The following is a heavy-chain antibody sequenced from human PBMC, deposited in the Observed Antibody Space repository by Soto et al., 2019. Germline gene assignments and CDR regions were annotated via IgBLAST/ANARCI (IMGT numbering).Heavy chain of an antibody. CDR3: ARGSRKSMGY. Sequence: QVPLQQWGAGLLKPSETLSLTCAVYGGSFSGYYWSWIRQPPGKGLEWIGEINHSGSTNYNPSLKSRVTLSVDTSKNQFSLKLSSVTAADTAVYYCARGSRKSMGYWGQGTLVTVSS. J-gene: IGHJ4*02. V-gene: IGHV4-34*01. D-gene: IGHD3-16*01. CDR1: GGSFSGYY. CDR2: INHSGST.